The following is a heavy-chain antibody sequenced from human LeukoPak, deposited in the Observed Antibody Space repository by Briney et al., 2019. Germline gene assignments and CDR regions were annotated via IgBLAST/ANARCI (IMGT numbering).Heavy chain of an antibody. J-gene: IGHJ3*01. CDR1: GFTFNNYA. CDR2: ITGGGRT. Sequence: GGSLRLSCAASGFTFNNYAMMWVRQAQGQGLEWVSAITGGGRTYYADSVKGRFTISRDNSKNTLYLQMNSLGAEDTALYFCARDPNGDYIGAFDFLGQGTVVTVSS. D-gene: IGHD4-17*01. CDR3: ARDPNGDYIGAFDF. V-gene: IGHV3-23*01.